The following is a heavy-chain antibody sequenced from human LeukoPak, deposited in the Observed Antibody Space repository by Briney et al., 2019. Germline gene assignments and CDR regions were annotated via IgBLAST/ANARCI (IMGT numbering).Heavy chain of an antibody. CDR1: GFNFSDYF. V-gene: IGHV3-11*01. Sequence: GGSLRLSCAASGFNFSDYFMSWIRQAPWKGLQWLAYISKTGRGIEYAESVWGRFTISRDNAKNSVFLQMDSLRAEDTAVYFCATVRYSTIWSFEFDNWGQGALVTVSS. D-gene: IGHD5-12*01. CDR2: ISKTGRGI. J-gene: IGHJ4*02. CDR3: ATVRYSTIWSFEFDN.